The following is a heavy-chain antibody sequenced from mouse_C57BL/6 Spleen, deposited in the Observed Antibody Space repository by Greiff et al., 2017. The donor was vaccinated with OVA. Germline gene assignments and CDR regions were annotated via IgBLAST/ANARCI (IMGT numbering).Heavy chain of an antibody. CDR1: GYTFTSYW. CDR2: IDPSDSYT. V-gene: IGHV1-50*01. J-gene: IGHJ4*01. Sequence: QVHVKQPGAELVKPGASVKLSCKASGYTFTSYWMQWVKQRPGQGLEWIGEIDPSDSYTNYNQKFKGKATLTVDTSSSTAYMQLSSLTSEDSAVYYCASKGKPYYAMDYWGQGTSVTVSS. D-gene: IGHD1-3*01. CDR3: ASKGKPYYAMDY.